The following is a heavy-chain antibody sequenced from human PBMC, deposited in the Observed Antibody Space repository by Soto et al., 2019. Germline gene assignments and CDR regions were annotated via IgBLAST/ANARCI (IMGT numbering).Heavy chain of an antibody. CDR1: GYTFTIYY. D-gene: IGHD2-15*01. Sequence: QVQLVQSGAEVKKPGASVKVSCKASGYTFTIYYMHWVRQAPGQGLEWMGIIDPSGGGTSYAQKFQGRLTMTRDTSTCTVYMELSSLRSEDTGVYYCARDRVDCSGGNCWRSVEDTWGQGTRVTVSS. J-gene: IGHJ5*02. V-gene: IGHV1-46*01. CDR2: IDPSGGGT. CDR3: ARDRVDCSGGNCWRSVEDT.